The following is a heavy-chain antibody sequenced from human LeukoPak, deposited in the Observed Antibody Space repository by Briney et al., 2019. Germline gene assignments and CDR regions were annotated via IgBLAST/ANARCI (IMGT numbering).Heavy chain of an antibody. CDR3: ARGPPGARLFDY. V-gene: IGHV4-59*01. Sequence: SETLSLTCTVSGGSISSYYWSWIRQPPGKGLDWIGYIYYSGSTNYNPSLKSRVTISVDTSKNQFSLKLSSVTAADTAVYYCARGPPGARLFDYWGQGTLVTVSS. CDR1: GGSISSYY. CDR2: IYYSGST. J-gene: IGHJ4*02. D-gene: IGHD1-26*01.